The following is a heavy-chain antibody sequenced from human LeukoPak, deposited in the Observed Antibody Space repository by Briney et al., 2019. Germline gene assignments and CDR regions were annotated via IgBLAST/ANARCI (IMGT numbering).Heavy chain of an antibody. CDR3: AKDKDHYSNPPYDGDAFDI. V-gene: IGHV3-43*02. CDR1: GFTFDDYA. J-gene: IGHJ3*02. CDR2: ISGDGGST. D-gene: IGHD2-15*01. Sequence: GGSLRLSCAASGFTFDDYAMHWVRQAPGKGLEWVSLISGDGGSTYYADSVKGRFTISRDNSKNSLYLQMNSLRTEDTALYYCAKDKDHYSNPPYDGDAFDIWGQGTMVTVSS.